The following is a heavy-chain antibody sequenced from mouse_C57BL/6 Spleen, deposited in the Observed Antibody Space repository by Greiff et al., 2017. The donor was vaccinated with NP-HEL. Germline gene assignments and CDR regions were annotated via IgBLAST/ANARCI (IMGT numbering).Heavy chain of an antibody. CDR3: ARDRGTTGYYFDY. D-gene: IGHD1-1*01. Sequence: EVNVVESGGGLVKPGGSLKLSCAASGFTFSSYAMSWVRQTPENRLEWVATISDGGSYTYYPDNVKGRFTISRDNAKNNLYLQMSHLKAEDTAMYDCARDRGTTGYYFDYWGQGTTLTVSS. CDR1: GFTFSSYA. J-gene: IGHJ2*01. V-gene: IGHV5-4*01. CDR2: ISDGGSYT.